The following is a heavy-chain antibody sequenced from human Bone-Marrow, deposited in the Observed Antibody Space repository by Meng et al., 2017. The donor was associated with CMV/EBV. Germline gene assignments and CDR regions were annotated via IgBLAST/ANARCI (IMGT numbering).Heavy chain of an antibody. CDR2: IDPSDSYT. D-gene: IGHD3-22*01. CDR1: GYIFTSYG. J-gene: IGHJ5*02. Sequence: VQLVQSGAEVTKPGXSVKVSCXAPGYIFTSYGIRWVRQMPGKGLEWMGRIDPSDSYTNYSPSFQGHVTISADKSISTAYLQWSSLKASDTAMYCCARHAPFSRYYDSIRPWWFDPWCQGTLVTVSA. V-gene: IGHV5-10-1*01. CDR3: ARHAPFSRYYDSIRPWWFDP.